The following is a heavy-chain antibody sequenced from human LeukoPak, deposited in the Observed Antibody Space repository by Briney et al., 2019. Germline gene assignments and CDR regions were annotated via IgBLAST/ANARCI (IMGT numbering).Heavy chain of an antibody. J-gene: IGHJ6*02. Sequence: ASVKVSCKASGYTFTGYYMHWVRQAPGQGLEWMGWINPNSGGTNYAQKFQGRVTMTRNTSISTAYMELSSLRSEDTAVYYCARTSSSSGWYWYYYYGMDVWGQGTTVTVSS. V-gene: IGHV1-2*02. CDR2: INPNSGGT. D-gene: IGHD6-19*01. CDR3: ARTSSSSGWYWYYYYGMDV. CDR1: GYTFTGYY.